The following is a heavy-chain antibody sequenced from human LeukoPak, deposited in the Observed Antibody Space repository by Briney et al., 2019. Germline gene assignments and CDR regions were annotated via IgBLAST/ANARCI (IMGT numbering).Heavy chain of an antibody. J-gene: IGHJ4*02. CDR1: GLTFSTYG. CDR2: ISGSGGTT. V-gene: IGHV3-23*01. CDR3: ASGKGTAMDYKG. D-gene: IGHD5-18*01. Sequence: PGGSLRLSCAVSGLTFSTYGMSWVRQAPGKGLEWVSTISGSGGTTYYADSVKGRFTISRDNSKNTMYLQLNSLRAEDTAVYYCASGKGTAMDYKGWGQGTLVTVSS.